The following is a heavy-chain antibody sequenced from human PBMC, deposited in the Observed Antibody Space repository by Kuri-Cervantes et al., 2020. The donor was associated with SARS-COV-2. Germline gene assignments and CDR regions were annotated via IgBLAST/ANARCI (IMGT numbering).Heavy chain of an antibody. V-gene: IGHV3-30*18. CDR1: GFTFSSYG. J-gene: IGHJ6*03. D-gene: IGHD6-6*01. Sequence: GGSLRLSCAASGFTFSSYGMHWVRQAPGKGLEWVAVISYDGSNKYYADSVKGRFTISRDNSKNSLYLQMNSLRAEDTAVYYCAKPARGAYYYYYMDVWGKGTTVTVSS. CDR3: AKPARGAYYYYYMDV. CDR2: ISYDGSNK.